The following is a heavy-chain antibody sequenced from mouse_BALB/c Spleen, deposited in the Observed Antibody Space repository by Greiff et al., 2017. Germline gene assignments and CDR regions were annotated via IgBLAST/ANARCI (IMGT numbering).Heavy chain of an antibody. J-gene: IGHJ1*01. CDR1: GYSITSDYA. CDR3: ANLRSYFDV. Sequence: EVQLQQSGPGLVKPSQSLSLTCTVTGYSITSDYAWNWIRQFPGNKLEWMGYISYSGSTSYNPSLKSRISITRDTSKNQFFLQLNSVTTEDTATYYCANLRSYFDVWGAGTTVTVSS. D-gene: IGHD1-1*01. CDR2: ISYSGST. V-gene: IGHV3-2*02.